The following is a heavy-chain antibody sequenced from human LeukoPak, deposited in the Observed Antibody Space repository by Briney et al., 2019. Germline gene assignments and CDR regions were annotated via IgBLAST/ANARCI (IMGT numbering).Heavy chain of an antibody. CDR2: ISYDGSNK. J-gene: IGHJ4*02. CDR1: GFTFSSYG. D-gene: IGHD1-7*01. CDR3: ARLSAGSTLHFDH. Sequence: QSGGSLRLSCAASGFTFSSYGMHWVRQAPGKGLEWVAVISYDGSNKYYSDSVKGRLTISRDNSKNALYMQMNSLRSQDTGVYFCARLSAGSTLHFDHWGQGTLVTVSS. V-gene: IGHV3-30*12.